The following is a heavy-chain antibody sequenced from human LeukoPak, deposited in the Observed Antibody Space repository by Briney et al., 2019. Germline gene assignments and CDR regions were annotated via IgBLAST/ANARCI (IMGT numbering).Heavy chain of an antibody. CDR1: XGSXXGYY. J-gene: IGHJ4*02. CDR3: ASVYDSSGYYPF. CDR2: INHSGST. D-gene: IGHD3-22*01. Sequence: VXXGSXXGYYWXWIRQPPGXGLEWIGEINHSGSTNYNPSLKSRVTISVDTSKNQFSLKLSSVTAADTAVYYCASVYDSSGYYPFWGQGTLVTVSS. V-gene: IGHV4-34*01.